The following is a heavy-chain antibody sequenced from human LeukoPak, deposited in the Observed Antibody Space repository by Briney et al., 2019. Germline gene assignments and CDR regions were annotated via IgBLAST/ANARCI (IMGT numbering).Heavy chain of an antibody. D-gene: IGHD3-10*01. CDR1: GFTFSSYS. CDR2: ISSSSSYI. J-gene: IGHJ4*02. CDR3: ARDGINYGLDY. Sequence: GGSLRLSCAASGFTFSSYSMNWVRQAPGKGLEWVSSISSSSSYIYYADSVKGRFTISRDNAKNSLYLQMKSLRAEDTAVYYCARDGINYGLDYWGQGTLVTVSS. V-gene: IGHV3-21*01.